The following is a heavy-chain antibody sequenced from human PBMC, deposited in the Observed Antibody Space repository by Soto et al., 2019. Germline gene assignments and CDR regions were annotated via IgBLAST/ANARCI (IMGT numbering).Heavy chain of an antibody. Sequence: SETLSLTCAVYGGSFSGYYWSWIRQPPGKGLEWIGEINHSGSTSYNPSLKSRVTISVDTSKNQFSLKLSSVTAADTAVYYCARGRMGFDYYYGSGSYHDYWGQGTLVTVSS. V-gene: IGHV4-34*01. D-gene: IGHD3-10*01. CDR1: GGSFSGYY. CDR2: INHSGST. J-gene: IGHJ4*02. CDR3: ARGRMGFDYYYGSGSYHDY.